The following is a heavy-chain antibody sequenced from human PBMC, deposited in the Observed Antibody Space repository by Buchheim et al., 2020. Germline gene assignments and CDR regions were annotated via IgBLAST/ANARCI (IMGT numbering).Heavy chain of an antibody. J-gene: IGHJ5*02. Sequence: EVQLVESGGGLVPPGGSLRLSCAASGFTFSSYSMNWVRQAPGKGLEWVSYISSSSSTIYYADSVKGRFTISRDNAKNSLYLQMNSLRAEDTAVYYCARDGNYCTNGVCYAFYNWFDPWGQGTL. CDR1: GFTFSSYS. V-gene: IGHV3-48*04. D-gene: IGHD2-8*01. CDR3: ARDGNYCTNGVCYAFYNWFDP. CDR2: ISSSSSTI.